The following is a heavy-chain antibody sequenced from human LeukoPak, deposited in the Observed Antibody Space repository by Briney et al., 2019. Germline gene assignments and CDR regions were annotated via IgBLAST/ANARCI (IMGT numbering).Heavy chain of an antibody. J-gene: IGHJ4*02. Sequence: SETLSLTCTVSGGSISSSSYYWGWIRQPPGKGLEWIGSIYYSGSTYYNPSLKSRVTISVDTSKNQFSLKLSSVTAADTAVYYCARREVHYDILTGYYPPEFDYWGQGTLVTVSS. CDR2: IYYSGST. V-gene: IGHV4-39*07. CDR1: GGSISSSSYY. CDR3: ARREVHYDILTGYYPPEFDY. D-gene: IGHD3-9*01.